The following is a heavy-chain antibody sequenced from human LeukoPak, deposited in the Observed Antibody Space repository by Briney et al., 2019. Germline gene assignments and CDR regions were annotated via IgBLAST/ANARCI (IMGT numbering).Heavy chain of an antibody. CDR2: IWYDGSNR. CDR3: ARELWPYSSSRYCFDY. V-gene: IGHV3-33*08. CDR1: GFTFDDYA. D-gene: IGHD6-13*01. Sequence: GRSLRLSCAASGFTFDDYAMHWVRQAPGKGLEWVTVIWYDGSNRYYGDSVKGRFTISRDNSKNTLYLQMNGLRAEDTAVYYCARELWPYSSSRYCFDYWGQGTLVTVSS. J-gene: IGHJ4*02.